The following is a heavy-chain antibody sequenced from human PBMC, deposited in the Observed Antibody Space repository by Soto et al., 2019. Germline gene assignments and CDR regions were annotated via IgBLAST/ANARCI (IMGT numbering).Heavy chain of an antibody. V-gene: IGHV1-18*01. D-gene: IGHD2-21*01. CDR1: GYDFTSYG. CDR2: ISAYNGKR. J-gene: IGHJ3*02. CDR3: ARGRIVASIHDAFEI. Sequence: QGQLLQSGDEVKKPGASVRVSCRASGYDFTSYGISWVRQAPGQGLEWVSWISAYNGKRDTAQKFQGRVTMTLATSTGTAHMELGDLTSADTAVYYCARGRIVASIHDAFEIWGQGTMVAVSS.